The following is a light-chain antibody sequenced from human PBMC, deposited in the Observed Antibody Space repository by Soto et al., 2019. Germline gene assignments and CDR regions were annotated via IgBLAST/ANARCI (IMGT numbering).Light chain of an antibody. J-gene: IGLJ1*01. V-gene: IGLV1-44*01. Sequence: QSVLTQPPSASGTPGQRVTISCSGSSSNIGSKTVNWYQQLPGTAPKLLIYSNYQRPSGVPDRFSGSKSGTSASLAISGLQSDDQADSYCSAWDDSLNGYVFGTGTKVTVL. CDR3: SAWDDSLNGYV. CDR1: SSNIGSKT. CDR2: SNY.